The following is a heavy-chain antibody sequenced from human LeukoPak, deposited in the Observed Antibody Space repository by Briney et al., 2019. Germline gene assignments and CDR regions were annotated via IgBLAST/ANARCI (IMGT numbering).Heavy chain of an antibody. CDR3: ARDYYYDSSGYGY. CDR2: ISSSSYI. CDR1: GFTFSSYS. D-gene: IGHD3-22*01. Sequence: GGSLRLSCAASGFTFSSYSMNWVRQAPGKGLEWVSSISSSSYIYYADSVKGRFTISRDNAKNSLYLQMNSLRAEDTAVYYCARDYYYDSSGYGYWGQGTLVTVSS. V-gene: IGHV3-21*01. J-gene: IGHJ4*02.